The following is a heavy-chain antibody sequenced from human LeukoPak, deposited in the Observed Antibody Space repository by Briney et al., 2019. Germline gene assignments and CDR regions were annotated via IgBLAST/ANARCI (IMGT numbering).Heavy chain of an antibody. CDR1: GGSFSGYY. CDR3: ATSGAVDGTNWFDP. V-gene: IGHV4-34*01. Sequence: TSETLSLTCAVYGGSFSGYYWSWIRQPPGKGLEWIGEINHSGSTNYNPSLKSRVTISVDTSKNQFSLKLSSVTAADTAVYYCATSGAVDGTNWFDPWGQGTLVTASS. D-gene: IGHD6-19*01. CDR2: INHSGST. J-gene: IGHJ5*02.